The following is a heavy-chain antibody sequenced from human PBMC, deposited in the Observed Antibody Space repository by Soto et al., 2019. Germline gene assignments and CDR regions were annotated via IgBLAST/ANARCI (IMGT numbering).Heavy chain of an antibody. J-gene: IGHJ6*02. CDR1: GFSFSSYS. D-gene: IGHD2-2*01. CDR2: IKQDGSEK. Sequence: HPGGSLRLSCAASGFSFSSYSMNWVRQAPGKGLEWVANIKQDGSEKYYVDSVKGRFTISRDNAKNSLYLQMNSLRAEDTAVYYCARDPNIVLVPAALRSYYYYYGMDVWGQGTTVTVSS. CDR3: ARDPNIVLVPAALRSYYYYYGMDV. V-gene: IGHV3-7*01.